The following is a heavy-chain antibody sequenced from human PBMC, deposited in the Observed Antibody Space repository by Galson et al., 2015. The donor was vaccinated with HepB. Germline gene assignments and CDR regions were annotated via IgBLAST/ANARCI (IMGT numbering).Heavy chain of an antibody. V-gene: IGHV1-18*04. CDR1: GYTFTSYG. CDR3: ARWAVTTGWFDP. D-gene: IGHD1-14*01. J-gene: IGHJ5*02. Sequence: SVKVSCKAPGYTFTSYGISWVRQAPGQGLEWMGWISAYNGNTNYAQKLQGRVTMTTDTSTSTAYMELRSLRSDDTAVYYCARWAVTTGWFDPWGQGTLVTVSS. CDR2: ISAYNGNT.